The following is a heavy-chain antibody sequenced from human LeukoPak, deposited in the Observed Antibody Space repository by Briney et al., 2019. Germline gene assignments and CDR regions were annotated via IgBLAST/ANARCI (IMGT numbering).Heavy chain of an antibody. CDR2: INPNSGGT. Sequence: ASVKVSCKASGYTFTSYGISWVRQAPGQGLEWMGWINPNSGGTNYAQKFQGRVTMTRDTSISTAYMELSRLRSEDTAVYYCARDWGRDGYNYRGPFDYWGQGTLVTVSS. CDR1: GYTFTSYG. D-gene: IGHD5-24*01. J-gene: IGHJ4*02. V-gene: IGHV1-2*02. CDR3: ARDWGRDGYNYRGPFDY.